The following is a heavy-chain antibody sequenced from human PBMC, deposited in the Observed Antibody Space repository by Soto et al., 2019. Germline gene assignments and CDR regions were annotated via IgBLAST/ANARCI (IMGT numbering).Heavy chain of an antibody. CDR1: GGSITGYY. D-gene: IGHD3-9*01. CDR2: IYHSGAT. J-gene: IGHJ6*02. Sequence: SETLSLTCTVSGGSITGYYWSWIRQPPGKGLEFIGYIYHSGATEYTPSLKSRVTISVDKSENQFSLQMRSVSAADTAMYFCARLGLTGKPVPYHHYGLDVWGQGATVTVSS. V-gene: IGHV4-59*03. CDR3: ARLGLTGKPVPYHHYGLDV.